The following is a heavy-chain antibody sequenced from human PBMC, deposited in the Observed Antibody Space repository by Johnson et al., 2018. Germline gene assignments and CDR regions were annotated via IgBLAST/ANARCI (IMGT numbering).Heavy chain of an antibody. Sequence: QVQLVQSGGGVVQPGRSLRLSCAASGFTFATYGIHWVRQAPSKGLERVAVIPYNGRSQYDIDSVKGRSTLSRDNSKKTLYLQMNSRRVEDTAMNYRAKPYNWNDENGAFDLWGQGTLVIVSS. V-gene: IGHV3-30*18. CDR3: AKPYNWNDENGAFDL. D-gene: IGHD1-1*01. CDR1: GFTFATYG. J-gene: IGHJ3*01. CDR2: IPYNGRSQ.